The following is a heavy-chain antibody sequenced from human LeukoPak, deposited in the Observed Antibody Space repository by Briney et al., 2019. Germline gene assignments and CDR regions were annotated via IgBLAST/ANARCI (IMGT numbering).Heavy chain of an antibody. J-gene: IGHJ3*02. CDR2: ISSSSSYI. CDR1: GFTFSSYS. D-gene: IGHD2-15*01. CDR3: ARVYCSGGSCYPGAFDI. Sequence: GGSLRLSCAASGFTFSSYSMNWVRQTPGKGLEWVSSISSSSSYIYYADSVKGRFTISRDNAKNSLYLQMNSLRAEDTAVYYCARVYCSGGSCYPGAFDIWGQGTMVTVSS. V-gene: IGHV3-21*01.